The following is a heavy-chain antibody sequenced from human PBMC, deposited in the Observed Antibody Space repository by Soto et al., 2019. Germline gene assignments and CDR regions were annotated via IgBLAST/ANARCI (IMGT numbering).Heavy chain of an antibody. CDR1: GDSVSSNSAA. D-gene: IGHD5-18*01. V-gene: IGHV6-1*01. CDR2: TYYRSRWYN. CDR3: ARDRRNTAMVNYYYYGMDV. J-gene: IGHJ6*02. Sequence: SQTLSLTCAIPGDSVSSNSAAWNWIRPSPSRGLEWLGRTYYRSRWYNDYAVSVKSRITINPDTSKNQFSLQLNSVTPEDTAVYYCARDRRNTAMVNYYYYGMDVWGQGTTVTVSS.